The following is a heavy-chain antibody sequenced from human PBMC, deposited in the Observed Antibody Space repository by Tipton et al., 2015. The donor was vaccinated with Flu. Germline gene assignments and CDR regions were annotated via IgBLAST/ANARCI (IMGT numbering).Heavy chain of an antibody. CDR3: TRPSSGSYGTDIDY. J-gene: IGHJ4*02. CDR1: GFTFGDYA. V-gene: IGHV3-49*04. Sequence: SLRLSCTASGFTFGDYAMSWVRQAPGKGLEWVGFIRSKAYGGTTEYAASVKGRFTISRDDSKSIAYLQMNSLKTEDTAVYYCTRPSSGSYGTDIDYWGQGTLVTVSS. D-gene: IGHD1-26*01. CDR2: IRSKAYGGTT.